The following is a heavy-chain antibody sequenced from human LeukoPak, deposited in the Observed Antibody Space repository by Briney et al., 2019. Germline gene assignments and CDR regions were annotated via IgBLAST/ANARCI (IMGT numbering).Heavy chain of an antibody. CDR2: ISSSSSYI. Sequence: GGSLRLPCAASGFTFSSYSMNWVRQAPGKGLEWVSSISSSSSYIYYADSVKGRFTISRDNAKNSLYLQMNSLRAEDTAVYYCARAYGSGGFDYWGQGTLVTVSS. J-gene: IGHJ4*02. V-gene: IGHV3-21*01. CDR1: GFTFSSYS. CDR3: ARAYGSGGFDY. D-gene: IGHD3-10*01.